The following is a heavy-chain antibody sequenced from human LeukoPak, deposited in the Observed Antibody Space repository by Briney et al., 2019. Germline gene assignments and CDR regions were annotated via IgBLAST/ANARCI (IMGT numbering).Heavy chain of an antibody. CDR2: ISYDGSNK. CDR3: AKDVTGGWFDP. D-gene: IGHD2-21*02. CDR1: GFTFSSYG. V-gene: IGHV3-30*18. J-gene: IGHJ5*02. Sequence: SLRLSCAASGFTFSSYGMHWVRQAPGKGLEWVAVISYDGSNKYYADSVKGRFTISRDNSKNTLYLQMNSLRAEDTAVYYCAKDVTGGWFDPWGQGTLVTVSS.